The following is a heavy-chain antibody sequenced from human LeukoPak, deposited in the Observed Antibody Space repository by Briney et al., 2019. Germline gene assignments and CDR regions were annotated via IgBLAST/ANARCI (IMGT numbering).Heavy chain of an antibody. V-gene: IGHV3-43*02. Sequence: QPGGSLSLSCAASGFTFDDYAMNWVRQVPGKGLEWVSLISGDGDYTYYSDSVKGRFAISRVNSKNSLYLQMNSLRTEDSALYYCAKDVARHCESTSCYPESWGQGTLVTVSS. CDR2: ISGDGDYT. D-gene: IGHD2-2*01. J-gene: IGHJ5*02. CDR1: GFTFDDYA. CDR3: AKDVARHCESTSCYPES.